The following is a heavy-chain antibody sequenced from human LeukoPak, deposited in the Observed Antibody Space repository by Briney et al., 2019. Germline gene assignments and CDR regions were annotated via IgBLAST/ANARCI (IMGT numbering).Heavy chain of an antibody. CDR3: ARHFRAYYYDSSGNDAFDI. CDR1: GYSFASYW. D-gene: IGHD3-22*01. J-gene: IGHJ3*02. CDR2: IYPGDSDT. V-gene: IGHV5-51*01. Sequence: PGESLKISCKGSGYSFASYWIGWVRQMPGKGLEWMGIIYPGDSDTSYSPSFQGQVTISADKSISTAYLQWSSPKASDTAMYYCARHFRAYYYDSSGNDAFDIWGQGTMVTVSS.